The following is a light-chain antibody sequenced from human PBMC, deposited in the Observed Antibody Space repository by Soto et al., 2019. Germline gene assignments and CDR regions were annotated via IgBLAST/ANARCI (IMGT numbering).Light chain of an antibody. CDR3: SSHTGSTVV. V-gene: IGLV2-14*01. CDR2: DVS. CDR1: SSDVGTYNY. Sequence: QSALTQPASVSGSPGQSITISCTGTSSDVGTYNYVSWYQQHPGKAPKLMIYDVSNRPSGVSNRFSGSKSGNTASLTISGLPAEDEADYYCSSHTGSTVVFGGGTKVTVL. J-gene: IGLJ2*01.